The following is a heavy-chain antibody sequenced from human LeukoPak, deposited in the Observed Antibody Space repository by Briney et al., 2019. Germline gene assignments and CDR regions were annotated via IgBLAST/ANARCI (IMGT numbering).Heavy chain of an antibody. CDR3: ATVRDTAMARRAFDY. CDR2: MNPNSGNT. Sequence: GASVKVSCKASGYTFTSYDINWVRQATGQGLEWMGWMNPNSGNTGYAQKFQGRVTMTRNTSISTAYMELSGLRSEDTAVYYCATVRDTAMARRAFDYWGQGTLVTVSS. D-gene: IGHD5-18*01. J-gene: IGHJ4*02. V-gene: IGHV1-8*01. CDR1: GYTFTSYD.